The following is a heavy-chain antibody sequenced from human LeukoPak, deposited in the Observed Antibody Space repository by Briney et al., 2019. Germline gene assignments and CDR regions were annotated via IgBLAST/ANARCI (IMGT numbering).Heavy chain of an antibody. CDR2: IIPIFGTA. Sequence: ASVKVSCKASGGTFSSYAISWVRQAPGQGLEWMGGIIPIFGTANYAQKFQGRVTITTDESTSTAYMELSSLRSEDTAVYYCARDKSSGRYFDYWGQGTLVTVSS. D-gene: IGHD1-26*01. J-gene: IGHJ4*02. CDR1: GGTFSSYA. CDR3: ARDKSSGRYFDY. V-gene: IGHV1-69*05.